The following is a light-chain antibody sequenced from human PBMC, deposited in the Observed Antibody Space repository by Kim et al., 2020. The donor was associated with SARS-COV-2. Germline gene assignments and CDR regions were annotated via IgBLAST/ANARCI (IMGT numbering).Light chain of an antibody. Sequence: VAPGQTAIITCSGNKLGNKYASWYQQKPGQSPVLVIFQDNKRPSAIPERFSGSTSGDTATLTITGTQAMDEADYYCQTWDRTTYVFGTGTKVTVL. CDR3: QTWDRTTYV. CDR1: KLGNKY. CDR2: QDN. J-gene: IGLJ1*01. V-gene: IGLV3-1*01.